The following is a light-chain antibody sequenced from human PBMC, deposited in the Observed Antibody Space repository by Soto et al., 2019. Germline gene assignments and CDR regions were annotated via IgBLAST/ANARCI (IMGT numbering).Light chain of an antibody. CDR2: WAS. CDR1: QSVLYSSNNKNY. V-gene: IGKV4-1*01. CDR3: QHYYDVPYT. J-gene: IGKJ2*01. Sequence: DIVMTQSPDSLAVSLGERATINCKSSQSVLYSSNNKNYLAWFQQKPGQPPKLLIYWASTRESGVPDRFSGSGSGTDFTLTVSSLQAEDVAVYYYQHYYDVPYTFGQGTKLEIK.